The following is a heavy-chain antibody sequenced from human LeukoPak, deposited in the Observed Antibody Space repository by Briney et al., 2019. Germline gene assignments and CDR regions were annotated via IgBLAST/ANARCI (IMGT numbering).Heavy chain of an antibody. V-gene: IGHV4-61*01. D-gene: IGHD5-18*01. CDR2: ISYSGST. J-gene: IGHJ4*02. Sequence: SESLSLTCTVAGASISSGSYYWSWIRQPPGKGLEWPGFISYSGSTNYNPSLKSRVTFSVATSKTQFFLDLSSVIAADTAVYYGARGQKYRSGYTVTELGSGYFDDWGQGPLVTVYS. CDR3: ARGQKYRSGYTVTELGSGYFDD. CDR1: GASISSGSYY.